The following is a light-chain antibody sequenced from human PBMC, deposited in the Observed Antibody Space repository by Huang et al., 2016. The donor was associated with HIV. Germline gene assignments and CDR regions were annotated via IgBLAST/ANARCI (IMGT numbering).Light chain of an antibody. CDR3: QERYCSAVTS. J-gene: IGKJ4*02. CDR1: YNIIRF. Sequence: IQMDQSPPSLSAFVGDRVTISCRSNYNIIRFLNWYYLKPGKAPRLLIYGASSLQRDDPARFSGSGCGTDFALTISSRQPEDQGIYYCQERYCSAVTSFGGGTKLEIK. CDR2: GAS. V-gene: IGKV1-39*01.